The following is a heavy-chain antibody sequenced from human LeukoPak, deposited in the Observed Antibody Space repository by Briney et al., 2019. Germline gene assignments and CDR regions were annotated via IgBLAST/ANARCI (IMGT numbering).Heavy chain of an antibody. CDR1: GFTFSGYA. Sequence: PGGSLRLSCEASGFTFSGYAMSWVRQAPGEGLEWVSSINAFGARTYYADSVKGRFTISRDNSKNTLYLQMNSLRAEGTALYYCAKVALGYCSRSSCYYFDYGGQGTLVTVSS. V-gene: IGHV3-23*01. D-gene: IGHD2-15*01. CDR3: AKVALGYCSRSSCYYFDY. J-gene: IGHJ4*02. CDR2: INAFGART.